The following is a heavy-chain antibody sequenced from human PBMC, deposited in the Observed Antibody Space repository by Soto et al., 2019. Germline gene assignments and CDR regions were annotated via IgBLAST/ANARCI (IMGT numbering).Heavy chain of an antibody. Sequence: GGSLRLSCAASGFTFSSYAMSWVRQAPGKGLEWVSTISGSGGSTYYADSVKGRFTISRDNSKNTLYLQMNSLRAEDTAVYYCAKESLYDSSGYFDAFDIWGQGTMVTVSS. CDR2: ISGSGGST. D-gene: IGHD3-22*01. CDR3: AKESLYDSSGYFDAFDI. CDR1: GFTFSSYA. V-gene: IGHV3-23*01. J-gene: IGHJ3*02.